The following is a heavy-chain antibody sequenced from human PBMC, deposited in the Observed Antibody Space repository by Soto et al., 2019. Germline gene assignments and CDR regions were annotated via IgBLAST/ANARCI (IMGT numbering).Heavy chain of an antibody. D-gene: IGHD3-10*02. J-gene: IGHJ4*02. V-gene: IGHV4-39*01. CDR3: AKLVRDDVRRSDLDH. CDR2: FYYSGTT. Sequence: KSSETLSLTCTVSGDSITASYSNWAWIRQPPGKGLEWIGTFYYSGTTPQNPPLRSRITISGDTSRNQFSLNLRSVTAADSGVYYCAKLVRDDVRRSDLDHWGQGTLVTVSS. CDR1: GDSITASYSN.